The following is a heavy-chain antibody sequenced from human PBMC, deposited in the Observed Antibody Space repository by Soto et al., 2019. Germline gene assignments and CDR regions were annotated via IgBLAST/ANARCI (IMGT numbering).Heavy chain of an antibody. CDR3: AKSIKDFWSGYTNYYGMDV. Sequence: GGSLRLSCAASGFTFSSYAMSWVRQAPGKGLEWVSAISGSGGSAYYADSVKGRFTISRDNSKNTLYLQMNSLRAEDTAVYYCAKSIKDFWSGYTNYYGMDVSGQGPTVTVYS. V-gene: IGHV3-23*01. CDR2: ISGSGGSA. CDR1: GFTFSSYA. J-gene: IGHJ6*02. D-gene: IGHD3-3*01.